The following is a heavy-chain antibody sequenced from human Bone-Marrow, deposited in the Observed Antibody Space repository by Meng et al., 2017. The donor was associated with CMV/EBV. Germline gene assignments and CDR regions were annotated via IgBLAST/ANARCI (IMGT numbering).Heavy chain of an antibody. D-gene: IGHD1-26*01. J-gene: IGHJ4*02. CDR1: GFTFSSYS. CDR3: ARAEWELGWAGGY. Sequence: GESLKISCAASGFTFSSYSMNWVRQAPGKGLEWVSYISSSSSTIYYADSVKGRFTISRDNAKNSLYLQMNSLRAEDTAVYYCARAEWELGWAGGYWGQGTRVTVSS. CDR2: ISSSSSTI. V-gene: IGHV3-48*04.